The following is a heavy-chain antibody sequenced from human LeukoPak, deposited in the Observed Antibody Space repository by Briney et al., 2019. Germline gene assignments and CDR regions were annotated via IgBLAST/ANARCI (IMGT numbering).Heavy chain of an antibody. Sequence: GGSLRLSCAASGFTFSSYGMHWVRQAPGKGLEWVAVISYDGSNKYYADSVKGRFTISRDNSKNTLYLQMNSLRAEDTAVYYCARDCSGRSFDYWGQGTLVTVSS. CDR2: ISYDGSNK. D-gene: IGHD1-26*01. V-gene: IGHV3-30*03. CDR1: GFTFSSYG. CDR3: ARDCSGRSFDY. J-gene: IGHJ4*02.